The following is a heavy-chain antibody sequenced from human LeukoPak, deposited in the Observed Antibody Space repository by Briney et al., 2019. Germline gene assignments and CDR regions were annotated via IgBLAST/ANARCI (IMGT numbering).Heavy chain of an antibody. J-gene: IGHJ4*02. D-gene: IGHD6-13*01. CDR2: INQDGSEK. V-gene: IGHV3-7*01. CDR3: ARGESSSWYGEFDY. Sequence: GESLRLSCAASGFTLITYWMTWVRQAPGKGLEWVANINQDGSEKYYVGSVKGRFTISRDNAKNSLYLQMNSLRAEDTAVYYCARGESSSWYGEFDYWGQGTLVTVSS. CDR1: GFTLITYW.